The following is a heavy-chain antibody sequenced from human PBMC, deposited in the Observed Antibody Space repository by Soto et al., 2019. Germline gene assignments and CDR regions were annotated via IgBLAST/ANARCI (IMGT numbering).Heavy chain of an antibody. Sequence: PVWSMRLSCSASGFTFCSYWMSWFRQAPGKGLEWLATIKWDASEKKYVDSVKGRFTMSRDNAKNSLYLQMDSLRAEDTAVYYCARDSGDGSGTSVNHYLDYWGNGTRVTVSS. CDR2: IKWDASEK. CDR1: GFTFCSYW. CDR3: ARDSGDGSGTSVNHYLDY. J-gene: IGHJ4*01. V-gene: IGHV3-7*01. D-gene: IGHD3-10*01.